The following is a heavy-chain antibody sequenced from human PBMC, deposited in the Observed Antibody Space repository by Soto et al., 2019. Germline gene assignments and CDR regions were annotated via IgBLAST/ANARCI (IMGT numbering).Heavy chain of an antibody. D-gene: IGHD3-10*01. V-gene: IGHV4-34*01. CDR2: INDSGNI. J-gene: IGHJ6*03. CDR3: ARGLIRWFGEFSRRGGYYYYMDV. Sequence: QVQLQQWGAGLLKPSETLSLTCAVYGGSFSGYQWTWIRQTPGKRLEWIGEINDSGNINYNPSLKSRVTILVDTPKKQISLKLSSVTAADTAVYYCARGLIRWFGEFSRRGGYYYYMDVWGKGTTVTVSS. CDR1: GGSFSGYQ.